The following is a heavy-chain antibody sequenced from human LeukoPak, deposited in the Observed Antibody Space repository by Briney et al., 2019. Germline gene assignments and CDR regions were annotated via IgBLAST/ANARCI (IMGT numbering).Heavy chain of an antibody. V-gene: IGHV3-23*01. Sequence: GGSLRLSCAASGFTFSSYAMSWVRQAPGKGLEWVSAISGSGGSTYYADSVKGRFTISRDNSKNTLYPQMNSLRAEDTAVYYCAKDPIPYYYDSSGYSGYWGQGTLVTVSS. J-gene: IGHJ4*02. D-gene: IGHD3-22*01. CDR2: ISGSGGST. CDR1: GFTFSSYA. CDR3: AKDPIPYYYDSSGYSGY.